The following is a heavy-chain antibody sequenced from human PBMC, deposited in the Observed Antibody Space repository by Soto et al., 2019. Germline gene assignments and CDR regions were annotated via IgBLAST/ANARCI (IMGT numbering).Heavy chain of an antibody. J-gene: IGHJ4*02. Sequence: EVQLLESGGGLVQPGGSLRLSCAASGFTFSSYAMSWVRQAPGKGLEWVSAISGSGGSTYYADSVKGRFTISRDNSKNTLYLQMNSLRAEDTAVYYCAKAHFRYCSSTSWPGPYFDYWGQGTLVTVSS. CDR2: ISGSGGST. CDR3: AKAHFRYCSSTSWPGPYFDY. D-gene: IGHD2-2*01. CDR1: GFTFSSYA. V-gene: IGHV3-23*01.